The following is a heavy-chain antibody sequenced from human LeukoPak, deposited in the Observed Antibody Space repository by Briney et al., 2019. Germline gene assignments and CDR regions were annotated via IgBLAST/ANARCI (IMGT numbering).Heavy chain of an antibody. CDR2: INTNTGNP. Sequence: EASVKVSCKASGYTFTSYAMNWVRQAPGQGLEWMGWINTNTGNPTYAQGFTGRFVFSLDTSVSTAYLQISSLKAEDTAVYYCARDMITFGGVTNWFDPWGQGTLVTVSS. CDR3: ARDMITFGGVTNWFDP. CDR1: GYTFTSYA. D-gene: IGHD3-16*01. V-gene: IGHV7-4-1*02. J-gene: IGHJ5*02.